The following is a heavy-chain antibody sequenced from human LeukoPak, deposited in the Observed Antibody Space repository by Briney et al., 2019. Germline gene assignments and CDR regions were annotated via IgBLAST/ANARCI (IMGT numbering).Heavy chain of an antibody. J-gene: IGHJ4*02. CDR1: GFTFSSYS. CDR3: SRGLVGQWLVYY. D-gene: IGHD6-19*01. V-gene: IGHV3-21*01. CDR2: ISSSSSYI. Sequence: PGGSLRLSCAASGFTFSSYSMNWVRQAPGKGLEWVSSISSSSSYIYYADSVKGRSTISRDNAKNSLYLQMNTLGAEDTAVYYCSRGLVGQWLVYYWGQGTLVTVSS.